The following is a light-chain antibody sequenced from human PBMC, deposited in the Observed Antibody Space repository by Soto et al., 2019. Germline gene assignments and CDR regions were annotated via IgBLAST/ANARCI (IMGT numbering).Light chain of an antibody. CDR3: QQYNNWPRS. V-gene: IGKV3-15*01. Sequence: EIVMTQSPATLSVSPGERATLSCRASQSVSSNLAWYQQKPGQAPRLLIYGASTRATGIPARFSGSGSRTEFTLTISSPQSEDFAVYYCQQYNNWPRSFGPGTKVDIK. J-gene: IGKJ3*01. CDR2: GAS. CDR1: QSVSSN.